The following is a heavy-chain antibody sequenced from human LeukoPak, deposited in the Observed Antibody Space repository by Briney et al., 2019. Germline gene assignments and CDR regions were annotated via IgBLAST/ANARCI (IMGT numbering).Heavy chain of an antibody. CDR2: ISVSNGDT. D-gene: IGHD3-22*01. J-gene: IGHJ5*02. CDR1: RFRFSTSA. CDR3: VRDRARIEVVTTTSNFFDP. Sequence: GSVKVSCKTSRFRFSTSAINWVRQVAGQGIEWMGWISVSNGDTNYAQNLQGRVTMTTDTSTSTAHLELRSLRSDDTAVYYCVRDRARIEVVTTTSNFFDPWGQGTLVTVSS. V-gene: IGHV1-18*01.